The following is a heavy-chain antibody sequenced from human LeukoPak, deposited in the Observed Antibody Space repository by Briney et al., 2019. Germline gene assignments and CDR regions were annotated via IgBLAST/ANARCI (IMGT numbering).Heavy chain of an antibody. D-gene: IGHD2-21*02. V-gene: IGHV1-58*01. J-gene: IGHJ3*02. Sequence: SVKVSCKASGFTFTSSAVQWVRQTRGQRLEWIGWIVVGSGNTNYAQKFQERVTITRDMSTSTAYMELSSLRSEDTAVYYCARGRVTATDGFDIWGQGTTVIVSS. CDR2: IVVGSGNT. CDR3: ARGRVTATDGFDI. CDR1: GFTFTSSA.